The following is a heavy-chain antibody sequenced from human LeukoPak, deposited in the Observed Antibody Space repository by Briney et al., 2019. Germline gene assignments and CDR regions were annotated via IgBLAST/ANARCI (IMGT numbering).Heavy chain of an antibody. V-gene: IGHV4-61*05. Sequence: SETLSLTCSVSGGSISSSNYYWGWIRQSTGKGLEWIGYIYYSGSTNYNPSLKSRVTISVDTSKNQFSLKLSSVTAADTAVYYCARRRGEGYFDYWGQGTLVTVSS. D-gene: IGHD3-16*01. CDR3: ARRRGEGYFDY. CDR2: IYYSGST. CDR1: GGSISSSNYY. J-gene: IGHJ4*02.